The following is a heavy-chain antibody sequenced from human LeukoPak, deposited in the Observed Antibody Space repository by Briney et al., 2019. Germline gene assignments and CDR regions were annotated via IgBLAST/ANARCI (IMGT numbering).Heavy chain of an antibody. CDR1: VGTFIIYA. V-gene: IGHV1-69*13. J-gene: IGHJ4*02. CDR3: ARVQSLVTTYHYFDY. Sequence: SVTVSFKASVGTFIIYAISWVRQAPGQGLEWMGGIIPIFGTANYAQKFQGRVTITADESTSTAYMELSSLRSEDTAVYYCARVQSLVTTYHYFDYWGQGTLVTVSS. CDR2: IIPIFGTA. D-gene: IGHD4-17*01.